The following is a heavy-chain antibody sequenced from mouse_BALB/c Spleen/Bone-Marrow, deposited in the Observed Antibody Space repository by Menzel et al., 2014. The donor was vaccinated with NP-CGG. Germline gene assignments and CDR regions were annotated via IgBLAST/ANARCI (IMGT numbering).Heavy chain of an antibody. CDR2: ISYSGST. CDR1: GDSITSGY. CDR3: AREKVPYYYAMDY. D-gene: IGHD5-1*01. V-gene: IGHV3-8*02. J-gene: IGHJ4*01. Sequence: VQLKEPGPSLVKPSQTLSLTCSVTGDSITSGYWNWIRKFPGNKLEYMGYISYSGSTYYNPSLKSRISITRDTSKNQYYLQLNYVTTEDTATYYCAREKVPYYYAMDYWGQGTSVTVSS.